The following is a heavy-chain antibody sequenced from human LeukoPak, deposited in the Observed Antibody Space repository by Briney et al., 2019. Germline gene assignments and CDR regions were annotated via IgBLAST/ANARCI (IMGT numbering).Heavy chain of an antibody. CDR3: ARERGILRGDAFDI. V-gene: IGHV4-4*07. CDR2: IYSSGNT. D-gene: IGHD1-26*01. CDR1: GVSFSSYY. Sequence: KPSETLSLTCTVSGVSFSSYYWTWIRQPAGKGLEWIGRIYSSGNTNYNPSLESRVTMSIDTSNNQFSLKLTSVTAADTAVYYCARERGILRGDAFDIWGQGTMVTVSS. J-gene: IGHJ3*02.